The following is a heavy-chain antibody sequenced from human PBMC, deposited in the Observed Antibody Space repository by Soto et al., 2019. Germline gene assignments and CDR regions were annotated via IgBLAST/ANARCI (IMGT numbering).Heavy chain of an antibody. Sequence: ASVKVSCKASGGTFSTYAISWVRQAPGQGLEWMGGITPMFGTANYAQKFQRRVTITADKSTTTVHMQLSSLRSDDTAVYYCARGGGEMTAPTPYIYWGQGTLVTVSS. D-gene: IGHD2-21*02. V-gene: IGHV1-69*06. CDR2: ITPMFGTA. J-gene: IGHJ4*02. CDR1: GGTFSTYA. CDR3: ARGGGEMTAPTPYIY.